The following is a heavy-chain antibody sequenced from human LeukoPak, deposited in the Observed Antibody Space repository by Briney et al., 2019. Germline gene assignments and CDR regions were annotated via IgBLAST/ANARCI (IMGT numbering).Heavy chain of an antibody. V-gene: IGHV3-48*02. D-gene: IGHD4-17*01. CDR2: ISRGSSSI. CDR3: ERGATVSSPFDY. J-gene: IGHJ4*02. CDR1: GFTFSNYN. Sequence: GGSLRLSCAASGFTFSNYNMNWVRQAPGKGLEWVSKISRGSSSIYYADSVKGRFTISRDNARNSVFLQMNSLRDEDTAVYYCERGATVSSPFDYWGQGTLVTVSS.